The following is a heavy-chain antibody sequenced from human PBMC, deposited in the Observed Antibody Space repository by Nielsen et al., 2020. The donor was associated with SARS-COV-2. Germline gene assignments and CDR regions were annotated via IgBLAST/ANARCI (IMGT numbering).Heavy chain of an antibody. D-gene: IGHD5-12*01. CDR3: AREASGYDHYKYGMDV. CDR2: IYFTGHT. V-gene: IGHV4-31*03. Sequence: LRLSCTVSGASISSGGYCWSWIRQHPGKGLEWIGYIYFTGHTSYNPSLKSRVAMSVDTSKNQFSLDLKSVTAADTAVYYCAREASGYDHYKYGMDVWGLGATVTVSS. CDR1: GASISSGGYC. J-gene: IGHJ6*02.